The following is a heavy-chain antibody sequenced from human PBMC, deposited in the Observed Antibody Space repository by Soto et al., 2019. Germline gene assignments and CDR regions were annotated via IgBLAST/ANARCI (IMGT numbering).Heavy chain of an antibody. V-gene: IGHV3-23*01. CDR2: ISGSGGST. CDR1: GFTFSSYA. D-gene: IGHD2-8*01. J-gene: IGHJ6*03. CDR3: AKVGPPGYCTNGVCPEGDYYYYYYMDV. Sequence: GGSLRLSCAASGFTFSSYAMSWVRQAPGKGLEWVSAISGSGGSTYYADSVKGRFTISRDKSKNTLYLQLNSLRAEDTSEHYCAKVGPPGYCTNGVCPEGDYYYYYYMDVWGKGTTVTVSS.